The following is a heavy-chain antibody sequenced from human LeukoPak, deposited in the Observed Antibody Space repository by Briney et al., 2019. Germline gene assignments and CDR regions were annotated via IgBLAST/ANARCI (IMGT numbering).Heavy chain of an antibody. CDR1: GYSISSGYY. D-gene: IGHD3-10*01. V-gene: IGHV4-38-2*01. J-gene: IGHJ5*02. Sequence: SETLSLTCAVSGYSISSGYYWGWIRQPPGKXXXXXXSIYHSGSTYYNPSLKSRVTISVDTSKNQFSLKLSSVTAADTAVYYCARAVRGVMEPNWFDPWGQGTLVTVSS. CDR3: ARAVRGVMEPNWFDP. CDR2: IYHSGST.